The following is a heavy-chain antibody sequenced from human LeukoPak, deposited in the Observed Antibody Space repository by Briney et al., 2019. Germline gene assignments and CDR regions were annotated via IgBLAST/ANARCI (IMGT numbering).Heavy chain of an antibody. J-gene: IGHJ4*02. V-gene: IGHV2-70*04. CDR2: IDWDDDK. Sequence: SGPALVKPTQTLTLTCTFSGFSLSTTGMRVSWIRQPPGKALEWLARIDWDDDKFYSTSLKTRLTISKDTSKNQVVLTVTNVDPVDTGTYFCARTLRSSWYYFDHWGQGTLVTVSS. CDR3: ARTLRSSWYYFDH. D-gene: IGHD6-13*01. CDR1: GFSLSTTGMR.